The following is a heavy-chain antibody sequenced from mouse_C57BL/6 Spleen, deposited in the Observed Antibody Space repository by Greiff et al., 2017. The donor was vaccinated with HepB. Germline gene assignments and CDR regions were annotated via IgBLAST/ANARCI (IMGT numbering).Heavy chain of an antibody. V-gene: IGHV1-82*01. CDR1: GYAFSSSW. J-gene: IGHJ3*01. CDR3: ARASWDLWFAY. CDR2: IYPGDGDT. Sequence: VQLQESGPELVKPGASVKISCKASGYAFSSSWMNWVKQRPGKGLEWIGRIYPGDGDTNYNGKFKGKATLTADKSSSTADMQLSSLTSEDSAVYFCARASWDLWFAYWGQGTLVTVSA. D-gene: IGHD4-1*01.